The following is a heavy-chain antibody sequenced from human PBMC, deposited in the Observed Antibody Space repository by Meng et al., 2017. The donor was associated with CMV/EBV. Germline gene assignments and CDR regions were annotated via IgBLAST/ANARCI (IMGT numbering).Heavy chain of an antibody. CDR1: GFTFSSYS. CDR3: ARGVEGFDY. J-gene: IGHJ4*02. CDR2: ISSSSSTI. V-gene: IGHV3-48*04. Sequence: GESLKISCAASGFTFSSYSMNWARQAPGKGLEWVSYISSSSSTIYYADSVKGRFTISRDNAKNSLYLQMNSLRAEDTAVYYCARGVEGFDYWGQGTLVTVSS.